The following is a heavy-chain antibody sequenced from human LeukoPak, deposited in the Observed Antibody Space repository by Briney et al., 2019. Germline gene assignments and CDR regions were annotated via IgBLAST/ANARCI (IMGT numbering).Heavy chain of an antibody. CDR1: GFTFSSYW. D-gene: IGHD5-12*01. CDR2: IKQDGSEK. V-gene: IGHV3-7*01. J-gene: IGHJ4*02. CDR3: ARKYSGYDSPFDY. Sequence: PGGPLRLSCAASGFTFSSYWMSWVRQAPGKGLEWVANIKQDGSEKYYVDSVKGRFTISRDNAKNSLYLQMNSLRAEDTAVYYCARKYSGYDSPFDYWGQGTLVTVSS.